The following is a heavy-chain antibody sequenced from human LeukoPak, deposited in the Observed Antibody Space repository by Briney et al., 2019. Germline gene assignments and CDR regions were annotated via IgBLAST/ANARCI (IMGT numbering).Heavy chain of an antibody. Sequence: ASMKVSCKASGYTFTGDYIHWVRQAPGQGLEWMGWVNPNSGGTNSAQKFQGRVTMTRDTSISTAYMELRRLRSDDTAVYYCAINTVTTGWDALDIWGQGTMVTVSS. D-gene: IGHD4-17*01. CDR1: GYTFTGDY. J-gene: IGHJ3*02. CDR2: VNPNSGGT. V-gene: IGHV1-2*02. CDR3: AINTVTTGWDALDI.